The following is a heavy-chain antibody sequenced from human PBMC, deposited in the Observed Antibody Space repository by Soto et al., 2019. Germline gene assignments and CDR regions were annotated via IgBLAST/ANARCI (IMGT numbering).Heavy chain of an antibody. CDR3: ARDNDALGSGYSWGIDY. J-gene: IGHJ4*02. CDR2: IIPIFGTA. CDR1: GGTFSSYA. D-gene: IGHD3-22*01. Sequence: GASVKVSCKASGGTFSSYAISWVRQAPGQGLEWMGGIIPIFGTANYAQKFQGRVTITADESTSTAYMELSSLRSEDTAVYYCARDNDALGSGYSWGIDYWGQGTLVTDSS. V-gene: IGHV1-69*13.